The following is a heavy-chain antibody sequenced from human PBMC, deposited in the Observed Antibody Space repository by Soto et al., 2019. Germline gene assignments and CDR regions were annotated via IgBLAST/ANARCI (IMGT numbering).Heavy chain of an antibody. D-gene: IGHD3-3*01. CDR3: ARSQWSASDN. V-gene: IGHV3-7*01. Sequence: EGQLVKSGGGLVQPGGSLRLSCAASQLTFSPYYMSWVRQAPGKGLEWVAHIKEDGSEKFYVDSVKGRFTISRDNAHNLLFLQMNSLRVEDTAVYYCARSQWSASDNWGQGTMVTVSS. J-gene: IGHJ3*02. CDR1: QLTFSPYY. CDR2: IKEDGSEK.